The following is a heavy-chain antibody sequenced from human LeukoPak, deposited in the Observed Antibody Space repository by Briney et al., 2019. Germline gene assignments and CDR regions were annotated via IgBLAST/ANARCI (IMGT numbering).Heavy chain of an antibody. V-gene: IGHV4-59*08. CDR1: GGSISSYY. CDR2: IYYSGST. Sequence: SETLSLTCTVSGGSISSYYWSWIRQPPGKGLEWIGYIYYSGSTNYNPSLKSRVTISVDTSKNQFSLKLSSVTAADTAVYYCARLGRDGYTAFDYWGQGTLVTVSS. D-gene: IGHD5-24*01. CDR3: ARLGRDGYTAFDY. J-gene: IGHJ4*02.